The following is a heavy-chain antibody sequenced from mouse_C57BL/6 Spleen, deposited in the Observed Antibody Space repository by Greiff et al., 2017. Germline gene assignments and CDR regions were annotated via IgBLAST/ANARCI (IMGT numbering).Heavy chain of an antibody. CDR1: GYTFTDYE. J-gene: IGHJ3*01. Sequence: VQLVESGAELVRPGASVTLSCKASGYTFTDYEMHWVKQTPVHGLEWIGAIDPETGGTAYNQKFKGKAILTADKSSSTAYMELRSLTSEDSAVYYCTRGGLGRFAYWGQGTLVTVSA. V-gene: IGHV1-15*01. D-gene: IGHD4-1*01. CDR3: TRGGLGRFAY. CDR2: IDPETGGT.